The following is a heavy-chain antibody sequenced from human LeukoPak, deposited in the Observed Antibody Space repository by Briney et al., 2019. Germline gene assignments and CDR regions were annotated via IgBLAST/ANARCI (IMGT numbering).Heavy chain of an antibody. CDR2: ISPDNGDT. CDR1: GNTLSTYG. CDR3: AGGYRTVISRDYYYYSLDV. V-gene: IGHV1-18*01. D-gene: IGHD4-17*01. Sequence: ASVKVSCKASGNTLSTYGITWVRQAPGQGHEWMGWISPDNGDTNYAQKFQGRVTMTTDTSTSTAYVELRSLISDDTAVYDCAGGYRTVISRDYYYYSLDVWGQGTTVAVSS. J-gene: IGHJ6*02.